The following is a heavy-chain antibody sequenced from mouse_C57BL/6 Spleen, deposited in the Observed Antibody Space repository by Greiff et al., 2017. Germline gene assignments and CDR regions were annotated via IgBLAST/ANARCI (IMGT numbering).Heavy chain of an antibody. Sequence: VQLQQSGPELVKPGASVKISCKASGYSFTGYYMNWVKQSPEKSLEWIGEINPSTGGTTYNQKFKAKATLTVDKSSSTAYMQLKSLTSEDSAVYYCARSPQLGYFDYWGQGTTLTVSS. V-gene: IGHV1-42*01. CDR3: ARSPQLGYFDY. CDR1: GYSFTGYY. CDR2: INPSTGGT. D-gene: IGHD4-1*02. J-gene: IGHJ2*01.